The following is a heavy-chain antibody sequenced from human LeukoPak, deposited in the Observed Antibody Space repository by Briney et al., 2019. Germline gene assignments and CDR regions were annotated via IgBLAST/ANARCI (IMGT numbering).Heavy chain of an antibody. Sequence: SETLSLTCTVSGVSISRGSHYGSWIRQPAGKGLEWIGRIHTIGNTNYSPSLWRRVTISVDTSKNQFSLRLHSVTAADTAVYYCARDRSYYSDTGTDYWGQGALVTVSS. CDR3: ARDRSYYSDTGTDY. V-gene: IGHV4-61*02. J-gene: IGHJ4*02. CDR2: IHTIGNT. CDR1: GVSISRGSHY. D-gene: IGHD3-22*01.